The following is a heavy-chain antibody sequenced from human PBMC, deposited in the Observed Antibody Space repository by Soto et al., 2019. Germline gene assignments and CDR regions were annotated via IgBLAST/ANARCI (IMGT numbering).Heavy chain of an antibody. CDR2: ISGSGSNP. J-gene: IGHJ4*02. D-gene: IGHD4-17*01. Sequence: EVQVLESGGGLVQPGGSLRLFCAASGFTFSSYAMSWVRQAPGQGLEWVSAISGSGSNPYYADSLKGRFTISRDNSKNTLYLQMNSLRAEDTALYYCAKTASMTIRDGFDHWGQGTLVTVSS. V-gene: IGHV3-23*01. CDR1: GFTFSSYA. CDR3: AKTASMTIRDGFDH.